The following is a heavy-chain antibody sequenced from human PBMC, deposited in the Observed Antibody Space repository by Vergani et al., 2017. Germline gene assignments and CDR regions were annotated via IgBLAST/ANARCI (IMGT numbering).Heavy chain of an antibody. CDR3: AKRGNYYDSSGYPYYFYY. Sequence: EVQLLESGGGLVQPGGSLRLSCAASGFTFSSYAMSWVRQAPGKGLEWVSAISGSGGSTYYADSVKGRFTISRDNSKNTLYLQMNSLRAEDTAVYYCAKRGNYYDSSGYPYYFYYWGQGTLVTVSS. CDR1: GFTFSSYA. CDR2: ISGSGGST. J-gene: IGHJ4*02. D-gene: IGHD3-22*01. V-gene: IGHV3-23*01.